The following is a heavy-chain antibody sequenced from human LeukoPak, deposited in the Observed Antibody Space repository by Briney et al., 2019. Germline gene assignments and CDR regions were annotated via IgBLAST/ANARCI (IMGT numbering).Heavy chain of an antibody. CDR1: GYTFTSYG. D-gene: IGHD3-10*01. J-gene: IGHJ3*02. CDR3: ARDPASHYGNDAFDI. Sequence: ASVKVSCKASGYTFTSYGISWVRQAPGQGLEWMGWISAYNGNTNYAQKLQGRVTMTTDTSTGTAYMELRSLRSDDTAVYYCARDPASHYGNDAFDIWGQGTMVTVSS. V-gene: IGHV1-18*01. CDR2: ISAYNGNT.